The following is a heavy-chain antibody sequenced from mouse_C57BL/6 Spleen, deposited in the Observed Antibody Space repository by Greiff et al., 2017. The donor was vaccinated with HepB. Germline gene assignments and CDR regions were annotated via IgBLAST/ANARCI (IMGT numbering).Heavy chain of an antibody. D-gene: IGHD1-1*01. CDR1: GFSLTSYG. CDR3: AKNWDYLYYYAMDY. J-gene: IGHJ4*01. CDR2: IWRGGST. V-gene: IGHV2-5*01. Sequence: QVQLQQSGPGLVQPSQSLSITCTVSGFSLTSYGVHWVRQSPGKGLEWLGVIWRGGSTDYNAAFMSRLSITKDNSKSQVFFKMNSLQADDTAIYYCAKNWDYLYYYAMDYWGQGTSVTVSS.